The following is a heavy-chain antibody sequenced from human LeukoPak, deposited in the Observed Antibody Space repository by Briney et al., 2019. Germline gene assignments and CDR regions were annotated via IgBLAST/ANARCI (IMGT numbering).Heavy chain of an antibody. CDR2: IKQDGSEK. J-gene: IGHJ4*02. CDR1: GFTFTNYW. CDR3: ARDGSAPGLYFDS. V-gene: IGHV3-7*01. Sequence: GGSLRLSCAASGFTFTNYWMNWVRQAPGKGLEWVASIKQDGSEKYYVDSVEGRLTISRDNAKNSLYLQMNSLRAEDTAVYYCARDGSAPGLYFDSWGQGTLVTVSS. D-gene: IGHD6-13*01.